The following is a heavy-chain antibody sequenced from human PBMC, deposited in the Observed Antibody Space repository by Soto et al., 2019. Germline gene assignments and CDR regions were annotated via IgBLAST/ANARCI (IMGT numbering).Heavy chain of an antibody. CDR3: AKDIARRDGYNLFDY. CDR2: ISWNSGSI. V-gene: IGHV3-9*01. J-gene: IGHJ4*02. CDR1: GFTFDDYA. Sequence: EVQLVESGGGLVQPGRSLRLSCAASGFTFDDYAMHWVRQAPGKGLEWVSGISWNSGSIGYADSVKGRFTISRDNAKNSLYLQVNSLRAEDTALYYCAKDIARRDGYNLFDYWGQGTLVTVSS. D-gene: IGHD5-12*01.